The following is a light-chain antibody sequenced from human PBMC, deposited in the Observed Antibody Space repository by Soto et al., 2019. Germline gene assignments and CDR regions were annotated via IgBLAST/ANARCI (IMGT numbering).Light chain of an antibody. CDR2: EVS. V-gene: IGLV2-8*01. CDR1: SSDVGAYNY. Sequence: QSALTQPPSASGSPGQSVTISCTGTSSDVGAYNYVSWYQQHPDKAPQVMIYEVSKRPSGVPDRFSGSKSGNTASLTVSGLQAEDEADYYCSSYAGSNNLVFGGGTKVTVL. CDR3: SSYAGSNNLV. J-gene: IGLJ2*01.